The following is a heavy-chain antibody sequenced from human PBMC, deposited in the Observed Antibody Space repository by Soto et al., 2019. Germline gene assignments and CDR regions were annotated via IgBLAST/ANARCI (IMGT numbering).Heavy chain of an antibody. CDR3: ASRHYYGSGSYYFDY. Sequence: SETLSLTCAVSGGSISSGGYSWSWMRQPPGKGLEWIGYIYHSGSTYYNPSLKSRVTISVDRSKNQFSLKLSSVTAADTAVYYCASRHYYGSGSYYFDYWGQGTLVTVSS. D-gene: IGHD3-10*01. CDR2: IYHSGST. CDR1: GGSISSGGYS. V-gene: IGHV4-30-2*01. J-gene: IGHJ4*02.